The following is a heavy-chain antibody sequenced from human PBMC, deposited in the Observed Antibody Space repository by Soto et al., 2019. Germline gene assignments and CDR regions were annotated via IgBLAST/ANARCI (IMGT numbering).Heavy chain of an antibody. CDR2: IYYRGST. V-gene: IGHV4-39*01. CDR3: ARHSRILRFLEWLFDPFDY. CDR1: GGSISSSSNY. Sequence: QLQLQESGPGLVKPSETLSLPGTVSGGSISSSSNYWGGIRQPQGKGRGGMGGIYYRGSTYYNPSLKSRVTISVDTSKNQFSLKLSSVTAADTAVYYCARHSRILRFLEWLFDPFDYWGQGTLVTVSS. D-gene: IGHD3-3*01. J-gene: IGHJ4*02.